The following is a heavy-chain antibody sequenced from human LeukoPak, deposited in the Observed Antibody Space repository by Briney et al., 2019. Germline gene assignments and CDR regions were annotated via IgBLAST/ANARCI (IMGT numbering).Heavy chain of an antibody. Sequence: ASVKVSCKASGGTFISYAISWVRQAPGQGLEWMGGVIPIFGTANYAQKFQGRVTITTDESTSTAYMELSSLRSEDTAVYYCARAIFGVVRTYYYMDVWGKGTTVTVSS. CDR3: ARAIFGVVRTYYYMDV. D-gene: IGHD3-3*01. V-gene: IGHV1-69*05. CDR1: GGTFISYA. CDR2: VIPIFGTA. J-gene: IGHJ6*03.